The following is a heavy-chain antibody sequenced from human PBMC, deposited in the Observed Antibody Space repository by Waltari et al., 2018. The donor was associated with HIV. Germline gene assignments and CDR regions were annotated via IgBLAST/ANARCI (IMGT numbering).Heavy chain of an antibody. CDR1: GFSFSDYS. J-gene: IGHJ4*02. V-gene: IGHV3-23*01. CDR3: AKGVSVATRTGFDS. CDR2: ISGSGQTT. Sequence: VQLLESGGGLVQPGGSLRPSGAAAGFSFSDYSLGWVRQAPGKGLQCVSTISGSGQTTYYAESVEGRFTISRDDYQNTLYLQMHSVRGEDTAVYFCAKGVSVATRTGFDSWGQGTMVIVSS. D-gene: IGHD5-12*01.